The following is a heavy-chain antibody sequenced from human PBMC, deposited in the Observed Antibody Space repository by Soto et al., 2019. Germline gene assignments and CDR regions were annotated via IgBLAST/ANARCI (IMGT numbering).Heavy chain of an antibody. D-gene: IGHD4-17*01. J-gene: IGHJ3*02. CDR2: FIPVFTTA. CDR3: ARDGVDVSRTTVRHGALDI. V-gene: IGHV1-69*01. Sequence: QVQLVQSGAEVKKPGSSVKFSCKASGGSFSTYGISWVRQARGHGLEWMGGFIPVFTTAKYAQKFQGRVSITADESTYTTYMELSSLSSEDTAVYFCARDGVDVSRTTVRHGALDIWGQGTVVTVSS. CDR1: GGSFSTYG.